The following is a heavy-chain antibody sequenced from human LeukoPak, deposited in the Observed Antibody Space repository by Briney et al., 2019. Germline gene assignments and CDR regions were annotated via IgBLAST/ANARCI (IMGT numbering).Heavy chain of an antibody. J-gene: IGHJ6*02. CDR1: GGSISSYY. D-gene: IGHD4-17*01. CDR3: ARGRGDYYYGMDV. Sequence: SETLSLTCTVSGGSISSYYWNWIRQPPGKGLEWFGYIFHSGSTNYNPSLKSRVTISVDTSKNQFSLKLSSVTAADTAVYYCARGRGDYYYGMDVWGQGTTVTVSS. V-gene: IGHV4-59*01. CDR2: IFHSGST.